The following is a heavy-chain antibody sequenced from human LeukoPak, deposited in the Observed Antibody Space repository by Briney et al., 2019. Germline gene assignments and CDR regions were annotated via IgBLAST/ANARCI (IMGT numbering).Heavy chain of an antibody. Sequence: SVKVSCKASGGTFSSYAISWVRQAPGQGLEWMGGIIPIFGTANYAQKLQGRVTITADESTSTAYMELGSLRSEDTAVYYCARNRDILTGPAWYYYYYMDVWGKGTTVTVSS. J-gene: IGHJ6*03. CDR2: IIPIFGTA. V-gene: IGHV1-69*01. D-gene: IGHD3-9*01. CDR3: ARNRDILTGPAWYYYYYMDV. CDR1: GGTFSSYA.